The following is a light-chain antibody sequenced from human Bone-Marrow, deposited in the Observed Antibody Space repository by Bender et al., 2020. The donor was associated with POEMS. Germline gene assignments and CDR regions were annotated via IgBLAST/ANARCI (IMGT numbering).Light chain of an antibody. V-gene: IGLV1-44*01. J-gene: IGLJ3*02. CDR3: CSYAGSSTWV. Sequence: QSVLTQPPSASGTPGQRVTISCSGGSSNIGAHAVNWYQHLPGTAPKLLIYSSHRRPSEVPDRFSGSRSGTSASLAISGLQSDDEADYYCCSYAGSSTWVFGGGTTLTVL. CDR1: SSNIGAHA. CDR2: SSH.